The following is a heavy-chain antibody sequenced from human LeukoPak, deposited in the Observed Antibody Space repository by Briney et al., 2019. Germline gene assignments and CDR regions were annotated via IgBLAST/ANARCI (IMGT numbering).Heavy chain of an antibody. J-gene: IGHJ4*02. CDR1: GGSISSYY. CDR3: ARDGGYSYGPFDY. V-gene: IGHV4-59*12. CDR2: IYHSGST. Sequence: SETLSLTCTVSGGSISSYYWSWIRQPPGKGLEWIGFIYHSGSTYYNPSLKSRVTISVDTSENQFSLKLSSVTAADTAVYYCARDGGYSYGPFDYWGQGTLVTVSS. D-gene: IGHD5-18*01.